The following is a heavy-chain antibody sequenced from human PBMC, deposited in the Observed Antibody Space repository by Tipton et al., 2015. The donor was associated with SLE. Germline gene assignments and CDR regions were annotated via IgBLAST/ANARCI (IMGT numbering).Heavy chain of an antibody. CDR2: ISRTGTTT. D-gene: IGHD3-22*01. J-gene: IGHJ3*02. Sequence: GSLRLSCAASGFTFSSYEMNWVRQAPGKGLEWVSYISRTGTTTYYADSVKGRFTISRDNAKRSLYLQMNSLRAEDTAIYYCARSPIPMIVVAFNYGVGDAFDMWGQGTTVSVSS. CDR3: ARSPIPMIVVAFNYGVGDAFDM. V-gene: IGHV3-48*03. CDR1: GFTFSSYE.